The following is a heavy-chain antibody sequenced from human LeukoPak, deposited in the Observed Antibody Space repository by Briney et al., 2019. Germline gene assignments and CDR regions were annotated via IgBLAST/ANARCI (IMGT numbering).Heavy chain of an antibody. D-gene: IGHD3-22*01. Sequence: ASVKVSCKASGYTFTGYYMHWVRQASGQGLEWMGWINPNSGGTNYAQKFQGRVTMTRDTSISTAYMELSRLRSDDTAVYYCARELIVVVSDSFDYWGQGTLVTVSS. CDR3: ARELIVVVSDSFDY. V-gene: IGHV1-2*02. CDR1: GYTFTGYY. CDR2: INPNSGGT. J-gene: IGHJ4*02.